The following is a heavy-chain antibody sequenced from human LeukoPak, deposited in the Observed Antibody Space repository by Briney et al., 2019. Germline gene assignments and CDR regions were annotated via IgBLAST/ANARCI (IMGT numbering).Heavy chain of an antibody. CDR1: GFTFSSYA. D-gene: IGHD3-3*01. CDR2: ISYDGSNK. J-gene: IGHJ4*02. CDR3: ARDPPTYYDFWSGYLDY. V-gene: IGHV3-30-3*01. Sequence: GGSLRLSCAASGFTFSSYAMRWVRQAPGKGLEWVAVISYDGSNKYYADSVKGRFTISRDNSKNTLYLQMNSLRAEDTAVYYCARDPPTYYDFWSGYLDYWGQGTLVTVSS.